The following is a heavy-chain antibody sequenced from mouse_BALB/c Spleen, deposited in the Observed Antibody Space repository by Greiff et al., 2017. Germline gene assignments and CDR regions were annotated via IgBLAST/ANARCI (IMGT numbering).Heavy chain of an antibody. CDR2: IWGDGST. D-gene: IGHD1-3*01. CDR1: GFSLTGYG. V-gene: IGHV2-6-7*01. CDR3: ARDESEWYPYYYAMDY. J-gene: IGHJ4*01. Sequence: QVQLKESGPGLVAPSQSLSITCTVSGFSLTGYGVNWVRQPPGKGLEWLGMIWGDGSTDYNSALKSRLSISKDNSKSQVFLKMNSLQTDDTARYYCARDESEWYPYYYAMDYWGQGTSVTVSS.